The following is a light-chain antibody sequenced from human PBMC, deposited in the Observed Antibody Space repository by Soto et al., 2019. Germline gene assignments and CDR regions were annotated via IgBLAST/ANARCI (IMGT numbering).Light chain of an antibody. J-gene: IGLJ3*02. Sequence: QSVLTQPPSVSGAPGQRVTISCTGSSSNIGAGYDVHWYQQLPGTAPKLLIYGNSNRPSGVPDRFSGSKSGTSASLAITGLQAEDEADYYCQSYDSGRGPLFGGGTQLTVL. CDR1: SSNIGAGYD. CDR2: GNS. CDR3: QSYDSGRGPL. V-gene: IGLV1-40*01.